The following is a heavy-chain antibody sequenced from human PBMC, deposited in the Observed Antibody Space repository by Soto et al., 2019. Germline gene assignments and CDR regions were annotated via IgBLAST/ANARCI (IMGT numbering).Heavy chain of an antibody. J-gene: IGHJ6*02. CDR1: GFTFYDYA. CDR3: AKGAYPSYYYGMDV. Sequence: SLRLSCTASGFTFYDYAIHFFRQSPWKGLEWVSGISWNSGSIGYADSVKGRFTISRDNAKNSLYLQMNSLRAEDTALYYCAKGAYPSYYYGMDVWGQGTTVTVSS. V-gene: IGHV3-9*01. CDR2: ISWNSGSI.